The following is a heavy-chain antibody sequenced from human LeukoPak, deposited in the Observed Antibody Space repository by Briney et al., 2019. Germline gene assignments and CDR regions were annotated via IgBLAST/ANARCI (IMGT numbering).Heavy chain of an antibody. D-gene: IGHD6-13*01. V-gene: IGHV3-74*01. J-gene: IGHJ6*02. CDR3: ARDRYSSSWPLVDYYGMDV. Sequence: GGSLRLSCAASGFTFSSYWMHWVRQAPGKGLVWVSRINTDGSSTSYADSVKGRFTISRDNAKNTLYLQMNSLRAEDTAVYYCARDRYSSSWPLVDYYGMDVWGQGTTVTVSS. CDR1: GFTFSSYW. CDR2: INTDGSST.